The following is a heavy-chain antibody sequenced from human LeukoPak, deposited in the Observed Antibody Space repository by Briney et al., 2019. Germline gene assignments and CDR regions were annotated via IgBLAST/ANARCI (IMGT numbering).Heavy chain of an antibody. Sequence: SQTLSLTCAISGDSVSSNSAAWNWIRQSPSRGLEWLGRTYYRSKWYNDYAVSVKSRITINPDTSKNQFSLQLNSVTPEDTAVYYCAREHIVVVTAIQHYYYGMDVWGQGTTVTVSS. CDR3: AREHIVVVTAIQHYYYGMDV. V-gene: IGHV6-1*01. CDR2: TYYRSKWYN. D-gene: IGHD2-21*02. CDR1: GDSVSSNSAA. J-gene: IGHJ6*02.